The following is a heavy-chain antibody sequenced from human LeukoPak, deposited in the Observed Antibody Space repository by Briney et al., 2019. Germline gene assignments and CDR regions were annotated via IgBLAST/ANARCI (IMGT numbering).Heavy chain of an antibody. J-gene: IGHJ6*02. CDR2: INHSGST. Sequence: KASETLSLTCAVYGGSFSGYYWSWIRQPPGKGLEWIGEINHSGSTNYNPSLKSRVTISVDTSKNQFSLKLSSVTAADTAVYYCARGRYCTNGACYPTNYYYYYGMDVWGQGTTVTVSS. V-gene: IGHV4-34*01. CDR3: ARGRYCTNGACYPTNYYYYYGMDV. CDR1: GGSFSGYY. D-gene: IGHD2-8*01.